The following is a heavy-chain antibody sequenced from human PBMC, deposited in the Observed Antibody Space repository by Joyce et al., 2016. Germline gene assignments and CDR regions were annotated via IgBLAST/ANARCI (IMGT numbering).Heavy chain of an antibody. CDR1: GGSISSSGHS. J-gene: IGHJ4*02. D-gene: IGHD3-10*01. CDR2: IFHNGGT. CDR3: ATLGAAYGFYFDY. V-gene: IGHV4-30-2*01. Sequence: QLQLQESGSGLVKPSQTLSLTCAVSGGSISSSGHSWSWIRQPPGQGLEWIGYIFHNGGTSYNPSLKSRVTISVDRSKNQFSLRLSSVTAADTAVYYCATLGAAYGFYFDYWGQGILVTVSS.